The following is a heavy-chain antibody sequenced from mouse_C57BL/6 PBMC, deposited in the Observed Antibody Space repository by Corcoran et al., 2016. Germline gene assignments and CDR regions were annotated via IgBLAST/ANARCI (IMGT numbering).Heavy chain of an antibody. CDR3: ARREEMDY. V-gene: IGHV1-76*01. CDR2: IYPGSGNT. J-gene: IGHJ4*01. CDR1: GYTFTDYY. Sequence: QVQLKQSGAELVRPGASVKLSCKASGYTFTDYYINWVRQRPGQGLEWIARIYPGSGNTYYNEKFKGKATLTAEKSSSTAYMQLSSLTSEDSAVYFCARREEMDYWGQGTSVTVSS.